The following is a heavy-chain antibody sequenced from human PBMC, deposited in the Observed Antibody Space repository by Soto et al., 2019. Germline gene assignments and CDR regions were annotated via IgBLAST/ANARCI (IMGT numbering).Heavy chain of an antibody. D-gene: IGHD1-1*01. V-gene: IGHV4-31*03. CDR2: IYYSGST. CDR1: GGSISSGGYY. CDR3: ARAQGAHWGNWNHDQYYFDY. J-gene: IGHJ4*02. Sequence: QVQLQESGPGLVKPSQNLSLTCTVSGGSISSGGYYWSWIRQHPGKGLDWIGYIYYSGSTYYNPSLKRRVTISVDTSKNQFSLELSSVTAADTAVYYCARAQGAHWGNWNHDQYYFDYWGQGTLVTVSS.